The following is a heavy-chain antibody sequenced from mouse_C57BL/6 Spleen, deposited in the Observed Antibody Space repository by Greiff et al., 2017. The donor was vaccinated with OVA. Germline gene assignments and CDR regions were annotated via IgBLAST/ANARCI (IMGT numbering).Heavy chain of an antibody. J-gene: IGHJ1*03. CDR2: ISPSDSET. D-gene: IGHD2-3*01. V-gene: IGHV1-61*01. CDR3: AREPYDGYRYWYFDV. CDR1: GYTFTSYW. Sequence: QVQLQQPGAELVRPGSSVKLSCKASGYTFTSYWMDWVKQRPGQGLEWIGNISPSDSETHYNQKFKDKATLTVDKSSSTAYMQLSSLTSEDSAVYYCAREPYDGYRYWYFDVWGTGTTVTVSS.